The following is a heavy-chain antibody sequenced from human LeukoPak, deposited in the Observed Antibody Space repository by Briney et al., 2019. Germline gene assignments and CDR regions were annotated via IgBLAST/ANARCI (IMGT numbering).Heavy chain of an antibody. V-gene: IGHV3-64*01. Sequence: GGSLRPSCAASGFSFSNYVMHWVRQAPGKGLEYVSAIMPNGETRGYANSMKGRFTISRDNSKNTLYLQMGSLRAEDMAIYCCARDRDGGFAFDIWGQGTLVTVSS. CDR2: IMPNGETR. J-gene: IGHJ3*02. CDR3: ARDRDGGFAFDI. D-gene: IGHD2-15*01. CDR1: GFSFSNYV.